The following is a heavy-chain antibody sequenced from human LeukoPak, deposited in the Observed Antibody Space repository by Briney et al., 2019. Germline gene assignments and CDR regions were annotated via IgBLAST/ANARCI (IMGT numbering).Heavy chain of an antibody. J-gene: IGHJ4*02. V-gene: IGHV4-59*01. Sequence: SETLSLTCTVSGGSISSYYWSWIRQPPGKGLEWIGYIIYSGSTNYNPSLKSRVTISVDTSKNQLSLKLSSVTAADTAVYYCASTGEMYRSGWYFEYWGQGTLVTVSS. CDR1: GGSISSYY. D-gene: IGHD6-19*01. CDR3: ASTGEMYRSGWYFEY. CDR2: IIYSGST.